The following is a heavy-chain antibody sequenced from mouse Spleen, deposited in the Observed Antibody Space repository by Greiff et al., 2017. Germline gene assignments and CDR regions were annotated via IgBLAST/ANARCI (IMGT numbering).Heavy chain of an antibody. Sequence: EESGPGLVKPSQSLSLTCSVTGYSITSGYYWNWIRQFPGNKLEWMGYISYDGSNNYNPSLKNRISITRDTSKNQFFLKLNSVTTEDTATYYCARGGDGSSPLVAMDYWGQGASVTVSS. D-gene: IGHD1-1*01. CDR2: ISYDGSN. V-gene: IGHV3-6*01. CDR3: ARGGDGSSPLVAMDY. J-gene: IGHJ4*01. CDR1: GYSITSGYY.